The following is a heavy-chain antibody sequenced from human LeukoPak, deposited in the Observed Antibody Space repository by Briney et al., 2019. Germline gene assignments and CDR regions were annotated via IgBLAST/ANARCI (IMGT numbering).Heavy chain of an antibody. Sequence: PSETLSLTCTVSGGSISSGDYYWSWIRQPPGKGLEWIGYIYYSGNPYSNPSLKSRLTISVDTSKNQFSLKLSSVTAADTAVYYCARVLVDCSGGSCYYFDYWGQGTLVTVSS. J-gene: IGHJ4*02. CDR2: IYYSGNP. CDR3: ARVLVDCSGGSCYYFDY. CDR1: GGSISSGDYY. V-gene: IGHV4-30-4*01. D-gene: IGHD2-15*01.